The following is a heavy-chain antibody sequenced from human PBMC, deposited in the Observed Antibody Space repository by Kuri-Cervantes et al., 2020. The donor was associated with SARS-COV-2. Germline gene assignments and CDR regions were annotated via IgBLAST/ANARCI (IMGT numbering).Heavy chain of an antibody. CDR2: IGTAGDT. V-gene: IGHV3-13*04. D-gene: IGHD3-16*01. CDR3: AKRDGREGDFDY. CDR1: GFTFSSYD. J-gene: IGHJ4*02. Sequence: GGSLRLSCAASGFTFSSYDMHWVRQATGKGLEWVSAIGTAGDTYYPGSVKGRFTISRENAKNSLYLQMNSLRAEDTAVYYCAKRDGREGDFDYWGQGTLVTVSS.